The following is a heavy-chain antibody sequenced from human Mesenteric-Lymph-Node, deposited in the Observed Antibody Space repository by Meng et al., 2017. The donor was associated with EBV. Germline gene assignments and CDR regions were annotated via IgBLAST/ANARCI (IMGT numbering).Heavy chain of an antibody. Sequence: QVQLQQSGPGLVKPSQTLSLTCVISGDSVPSSSAAWTWIRQSPSRGLEWLGRTYYRSKWYNDYAVFVKSRITINPDTSKNQFSLQLNSVTPEDTAVYYCARGATSVFDLWGRGTLVTVAS. CDR1: GDSVPSSSAA. CDR2: TYYRSKWYN. J-gene: IGHJ2*01. V-gene: IGHV6-1*01. CDR3: ARGATSVFDL.